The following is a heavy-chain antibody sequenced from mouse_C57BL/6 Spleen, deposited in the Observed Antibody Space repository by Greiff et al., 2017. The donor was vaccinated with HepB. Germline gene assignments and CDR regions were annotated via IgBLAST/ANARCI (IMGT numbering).Heavy chain of an antibody. CDR1: GYTFTSYT. V-gene: IGHV1-4*01. Sequence: VRLQQSGAELARPGASVKMSCKASGYTFTSYTMHWVKQRPGQGLEWIGYINPSSGYTKYNQKFKDKATLTADKSSSTAYMQLSSLTSEDSAVYYCATDSSGPTHWGQGTSVTVSS. CDR2: INPSSGYT. CDR3: ATDSSGPTH. J-gene: IGHJ4*01. D-gene: IGHD3-2*02.